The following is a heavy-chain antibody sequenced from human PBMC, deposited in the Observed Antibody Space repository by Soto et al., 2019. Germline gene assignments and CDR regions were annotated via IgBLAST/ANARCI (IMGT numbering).Heavy chain of an antibody. Sequence: LSLTCAVYGVSFSGYYWSWIRQPPGKGLEWIGEINHSGSTNYNPSLKSRVTISVDTSKNQFSLKLSSVTAADTAVYYCARGGRPGPFYYYGSAPRPYYGMDVWGQGTTVTVSS. CDR1: GVSFSGYY. D-gene: IGHD3-10*01. CDR2: INHSGST. CDR3: ARGGRPGPFYYYGSAPRPYYGMDV. J-gene: IGHJ6*02. V-gene: IGHV4-34*01.